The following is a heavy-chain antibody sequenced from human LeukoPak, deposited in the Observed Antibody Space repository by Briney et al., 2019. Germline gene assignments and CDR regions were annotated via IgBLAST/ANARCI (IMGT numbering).Heavy chain of an antibody. D-gene: IGHD2-2*01. Sequence: SETLSLTCAVYGGSFSGYYWSWIRQPPGKGLEWIGGINHSGSTNYNPSLKSRVTISVDTSKNQFSLKLSSVTAADTAVYYCARGLRCSSTSCYGSKFRYYYYGMDVWGKGTTVTVSS. CDR1: GGSFSGYY. CDR2: INHSGST. V-gene: IGHV4-34*01. CDR3: ARGLRCSSTSCYGSKFRYYYYGMDV. J-gene: IGHJ6*04.